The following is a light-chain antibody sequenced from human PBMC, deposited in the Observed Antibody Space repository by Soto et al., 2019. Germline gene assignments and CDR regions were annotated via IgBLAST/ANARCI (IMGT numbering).Light chain of an antibody. Sequence: QSVLTQPSSVSAAPGQKVTISCSGSSSNIGNNYVSWYQQLPGTAPKLLIYDNNKRPSGIPDRFSGSKSGTSATLGITGLQTGDEADYYCGTWDSSLSVFYVFGTGTRSPS. CDR3: GTWDSSLSVFYV. CDR2: DNN. V-gene: IGLV1-51*01. J-gene: IGLJ1*01. CDR1: SSNIGNNY.